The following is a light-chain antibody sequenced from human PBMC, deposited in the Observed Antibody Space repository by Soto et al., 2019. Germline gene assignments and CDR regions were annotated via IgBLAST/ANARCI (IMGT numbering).Light chain of an antibody. CDR2: DAS. V-gene: IGKV3-15*01. J-gene: IGKJ1*01. CDR1: QSVSSN. CDR3: QQYNNWPPWT. Sequence: IVMTQSPATLSVSPGGIGAVSCGSSQSVSSNLAWYQQKPGQAPRLLIYDASTRATGIPARFSGSGSGTEFTLTIRSLQSEDFAIYYCQQYNNWPPWTFGQGTKVDI.